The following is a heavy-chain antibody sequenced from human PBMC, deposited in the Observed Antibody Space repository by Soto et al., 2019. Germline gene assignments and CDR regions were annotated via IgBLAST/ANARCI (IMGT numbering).Heavy chain of an antibody. Sequence: GGSLRLSCAASGFIFSSYAMSWVRQAPGKGLEWVSAISGSGGSTYYADSVKGRFTISRDNSKNTLYLQMNSLRAEDTAVYYCAKGGHSSRTNYYYGMDVWGQGTTVTVSS. D-gene: IGHD6-19*01. J-gene: IGHJ6*02. CDR1: GFIFSSYA. CDR3: AKGGHSSRTNYYYGMDV. V-gene: IGHV3-23*01. CDR2: ISGSGGST.